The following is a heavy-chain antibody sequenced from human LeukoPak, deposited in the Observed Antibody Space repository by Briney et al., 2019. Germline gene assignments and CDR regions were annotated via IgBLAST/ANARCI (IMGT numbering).Heavy chain of an antibody. CDR3: ARLVVATREFDY. J-gene: IGHJ4*02. CDR1: GYSFTSYW. Sequence: GESLQISCKGSGYSFTSYWIGWVRQLLGKGLEWMGIIYPGDSDTRYSPSFQGQVTISADKSISTAYLQWSSLKASDTAMYYCARLVVATREFDYWGQGTLVTVSS. V-gene: IGHV5-51*01. D-gene: IGHD5-12*01. CDR2: IYPGDSDT.